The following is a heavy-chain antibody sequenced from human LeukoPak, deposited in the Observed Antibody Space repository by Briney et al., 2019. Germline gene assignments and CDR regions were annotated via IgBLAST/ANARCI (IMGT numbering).Heavy chain of an antibody. CDR1: GFTFSNYN. Sequence: GGSLRLSCAASGFTFSNYNMNWVRQAPGKGLEWISYITGSSSSIYYADSVKGRFTISRDNAKNSLYLQMNSLRAEDTAVYYCAREPTYASSWYATCDYWGQGIRVTVSS. J-gene: IGHJ4*02. V-gene: IGHV3-48*01. D-gene: IGHD6-13*01. CDR3: AREPTYASSWYATCDY. CDR2: ITGSSSSI.